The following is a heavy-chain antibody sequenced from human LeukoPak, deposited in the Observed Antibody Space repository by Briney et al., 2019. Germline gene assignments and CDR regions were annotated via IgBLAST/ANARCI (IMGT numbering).Heavy chain of an antibody. CDR3: ARLRRNTDSSGFFYYYDY. V-gene: IGHV3-21*06. CDR2: INTVSSYI. CDR1: GFSFSSYS. J-gene: IGHJ4*02. D-gene: IGHD3-22*01. Sequence: GGSLRLSCAASGFSFSSYSFNWVRQAPGKGLEWVSSINTVSSYIYYADSLKGRFTISRDTAKNSVYLQMDSLRAEDSAVYYCARLRRNTDSSGFFYYYDYWGQGTLVTVSS.